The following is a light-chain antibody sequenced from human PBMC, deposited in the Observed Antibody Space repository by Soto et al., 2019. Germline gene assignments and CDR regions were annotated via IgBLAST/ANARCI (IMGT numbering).Light chain of an antibody. V-gene: IGKV1-5*01. Sequence: DIRISQSPSTLSASVGDSVTIACRASQNIRNWLAWYQQKPGKAPNPLIYDASSLKSGVPARFSGSRSGAELTLTISSLQSEDFAVYYCQHYVTWPLTFGGGTKVDI. J-gene: IGKJ4*01. CDR3: QHYVTWPLT. CDR1: QNIRNW. CDR2: DAS.